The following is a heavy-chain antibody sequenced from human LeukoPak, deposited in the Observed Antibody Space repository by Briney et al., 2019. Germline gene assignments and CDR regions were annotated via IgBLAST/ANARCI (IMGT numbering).Heavy chain of an antibody. Sequence: GGTLRLSCAASGFTFSSYSMNWVRQAPGKGLEWVSSISSSSNYIYYADSVKGRFTISRDNAKNSLYLQMNSLRAEDTAVYYCARDPSSGWYLKGRFDPWGQGTLVTVSS. J-gene: IGHJ5*02. V-gene: IGHV3-21*01. D-gene: IGHD6-19*01. CDR3: ARDPSSGWYLKGRFDP. CDR2: ISSSSNYI. CDR1: GFTFSSYS.